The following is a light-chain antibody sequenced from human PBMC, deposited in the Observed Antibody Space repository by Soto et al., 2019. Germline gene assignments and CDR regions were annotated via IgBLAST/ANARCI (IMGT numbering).Light chain of an antibody. Sequence: EIVLPQSPGTLSLSPGERATLSCRASQSVSSNYLAWYQQKPGQAPRPLIYGASSRATGIPDRFSGSGAGTDVTLTISRLEPEDFAVYYCQQYGSSPWTFGQGTKVEIK. CDR1: QSVSSNY. CDR2: GAS. J-gene: IGKJ1*01. V-gene: IGKV3-20*01. CDR3: QQYGSSPWT.